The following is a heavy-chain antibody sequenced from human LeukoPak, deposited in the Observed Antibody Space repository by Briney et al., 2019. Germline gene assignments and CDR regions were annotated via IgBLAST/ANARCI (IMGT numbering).Heavy chain of an antibody. V-gene: IGHV1-2*02. CDR3: GRSVQLIRRSDFWSGVLY. CDR2: INPNSGGT. D-gene: IGHD3-3*01. CDR1: GYTFTGYY. J-gene: IGHJ4*02. Sequence: ASVKVSCKASGYTFTGYYMHWVRQAPGQGLEWMGWINPNSGGTNYAQKFQGRVTMTRDTSISTAYMELSRLRSDDTAVYYCGRSVQLIRRSDFWSGVLYWGQGTLVTVSP.